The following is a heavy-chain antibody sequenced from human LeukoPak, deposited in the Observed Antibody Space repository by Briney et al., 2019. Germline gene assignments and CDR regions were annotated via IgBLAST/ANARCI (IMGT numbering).Heavy chain of an antibody. J-gene: IGHJ4*02. Sequence: PGESLRLSCAASGFTFSSYAMSWVRQAPGKGLEWVSAISGSGGSTYYADSVKGRFTISRDNSKNTLYLQMNSLRAEDTAVYYCAKARARITMIVVVIPYDYWGQGTLVTVSS. V-gene: IGHV3-23*01. CDR3: AKARARITMIVVVIPYDY. CDR2: ISGSGGST. D-gene: IGHD3-22*01. CDR1: GFTFSSYA.